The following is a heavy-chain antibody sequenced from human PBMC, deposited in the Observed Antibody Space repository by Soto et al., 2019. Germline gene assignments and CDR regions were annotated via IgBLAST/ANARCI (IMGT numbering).Heavy chain of an antibody. Sequence: QVQLVESGGGVVQPGRSLRLSCAASGFTFSSYGMHWVRQAPGKGLEWVAVISYDGSTKYYADSVKGRFTIARDNSKNALFLHMSSLRAEDTAVYYCVKDGSSGWPYYYGLDVWGKGTSVTVSS. D-gene: IGHD6-19*01. CDR2: ISYDGSTK. V-gene: IGHV3-30*18. CDR3: VKDGSSGWPYYYGLDV. J-gene: IGHJ6*04. CDR1: GFTFSSYG.